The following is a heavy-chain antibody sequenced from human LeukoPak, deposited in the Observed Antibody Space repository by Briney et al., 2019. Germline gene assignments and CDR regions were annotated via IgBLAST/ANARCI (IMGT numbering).Heavy chain of an antibody. CDR3: ARDKVYYYDSSGYTSGSC. J-gene: IGHJ4*02. V-gene: IGHV3-23*01. Sequence: PGGSLRLSCAASGFTFSSYAMTWVRQAPGKGLEWVSAVSGSGGSTYYADSVKGRFTISRDNAKNSLYLQMNSLRAEDTAVYYCARDKVYYYDSSGYTSGSCWGQGTLVTVSS. D-gene: IGHD3-22*01. CDR2: VSGSGGST. CDR1: GFTFSSYA.